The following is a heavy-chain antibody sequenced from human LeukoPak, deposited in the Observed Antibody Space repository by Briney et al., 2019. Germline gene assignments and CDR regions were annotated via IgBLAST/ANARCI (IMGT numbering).Heavy chain of an antibody. CDR3: ARAYSSGNFDY. Sequence: GGSLRLSCAASGFTFDDYGMSWVRQAPGKGLEWVSGINWNGGNTGYADSVKGRFTISRDNAKNSLYLQMNSLRAADTALYYCARAYSSGNFDYWGQGTLVTVSS. V-gene: IGHV3-20*04. J-gene: IGHJ4*02. D-gene: IGHD3-22*01. CDR1: GFTFDDYG. CDR2: INWNGGNT.